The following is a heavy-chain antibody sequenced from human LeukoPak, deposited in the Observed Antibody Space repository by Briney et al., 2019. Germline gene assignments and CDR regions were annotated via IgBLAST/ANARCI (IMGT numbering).Heavy chain of an antibody. V-gene: IGHV3-21*01. J-gene: IGHJ4*02. CDR1: GFTFSSYS. CDR3: ARDPVDIVATLDY. D-gene: IGHD5-12*01. CDR2: ISSSSSYI. Sequence: GGSLRLSCAASGFTFSSYSMNWVRQAPGKGLEWVSSISSSSSYIYYADSVKGRFTISRDNAKNSLYLQMNSLRAEDTAVYYCARDPVDIVATLDYWGQGTLVTVSP.